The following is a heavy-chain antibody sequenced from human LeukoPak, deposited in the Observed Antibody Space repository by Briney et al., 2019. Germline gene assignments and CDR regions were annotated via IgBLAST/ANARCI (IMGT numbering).Heavy chain of an antibody. V-gene: IGHV4-4*07. CDR1: GGSISSYY. CDR3: ATDPDSIWFDP. CDR2: IYTSGST. Sequence: SETLSLTCTVSGGSISSYYWSWIRQPAGKGLEWIGRIYTSGSTNYNPSLKSRVTMSVDTSKSQFSLKLSSVTAADTAVYYCATDPDSIWFDPWGQGTLVTVSS. J-gene: IGHJ5*02. D-gene: IGHD2/OR15-2a*01.